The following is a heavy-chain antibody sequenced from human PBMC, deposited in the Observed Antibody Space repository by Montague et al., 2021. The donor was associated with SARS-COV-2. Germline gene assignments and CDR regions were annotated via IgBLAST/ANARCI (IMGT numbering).Heavy chain of an antibody. D-gene: IGHD4-11*01. CDR2: ISDSDGT. J-gene: IGHJ4*02. CDR3: SRHYSSTLHAVY. Sequence: SETLSLTCTVSGGSISSFYWSWCWQPPWKGLELIWYISDSDGTNYNPSLTSRVTMSVDTSKNQFSLKVNSVTAADTATYYCSRHYSSTLHAVYWGQGTLVTVSS. CDR1: GGSISSFY. V-gene: IGHV4-59*08.